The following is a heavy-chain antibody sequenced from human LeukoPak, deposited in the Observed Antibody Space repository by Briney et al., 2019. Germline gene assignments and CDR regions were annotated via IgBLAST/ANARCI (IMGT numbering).Heavy chain of an antibody. Sequence: GRSLRLSCVASGFTFDDYAMHWVRQGPGMCLERVSGISWNSGRTDYADSVKGRFTISRDNAKNSLYLQMNTLRPEDMALYYCVKDRSYSSTFGFDMWGQGTMVTVSS. CDR2: ISWNSGRT. J-gene: IGHJ3*02. V-gene: IGHV3-9*03. CDR3: VKDRSYSSTFGFDM. D-gene: IGHD6-13*01. CDR1: GFTFDDYA.